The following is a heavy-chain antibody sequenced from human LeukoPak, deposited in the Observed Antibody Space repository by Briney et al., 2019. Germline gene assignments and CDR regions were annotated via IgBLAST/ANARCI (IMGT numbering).Heavy chain of an antibody. J-gene: IGHJ6*02. CDR3: ARAPTTNDYYYYYGMDV. Sequence: ASVKVSCKASGGTFSSYAISWVRQAPGRGLEWMGRIIPILGIANYAQKFQGRVTITADKSTSTAYMELSSLRSEDTAVYYCARAPTTNDYYYYYGMDVWGQGTTVTVSS. CDR1: GGTFSSYA. D-gene: IGHD4-17*01. CDR2: IIPILGIA. V-gene: IGHV1-69*04.